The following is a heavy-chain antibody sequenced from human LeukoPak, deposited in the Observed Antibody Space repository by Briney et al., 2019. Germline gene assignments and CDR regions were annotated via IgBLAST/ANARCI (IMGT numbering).Heavy chain of an antibody. CDR1: GYTFTGYY. Sequence: ASVKVSCKASGYTFTGYYMHWVRQAPGQGLEWMGVINPSGDSTSYAQKFQGRVTMTRDTSTSTVYMELTSLTSEDTAVYYCARGYCTGGSCRTLEDFDYWGQGTLVTVSS. CDR2: INPSGDST. J-gene: IGHJ4*02. D-gene: IGHD2-15*01. V-gene: IGHV1-46*01. CDR3: ARGYCTGGSCRTLEDFDY.